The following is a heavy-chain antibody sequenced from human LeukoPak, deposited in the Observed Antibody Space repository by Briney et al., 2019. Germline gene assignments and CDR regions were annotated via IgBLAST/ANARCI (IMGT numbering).Heavy chain of an antibody. CDR3: ARGRERGYSGYDWFDP. CDR2: ISYDGSNK. CDR1: GFTFSSYG. V-gene: IGHV3-30*03. J-gene: IGHJ5*02. D-gene: IGHD5-12*01. Sequence: GGSRRLSCAASGFTFSSYGMHWVRQAPGKGLEWVAVISYDGSNKYYADSVKGRSTISRDNSKNTLYLQMNSLRAEDTAVYYCARGRERGYSGYDWFDPWGQGTLVTVSS.